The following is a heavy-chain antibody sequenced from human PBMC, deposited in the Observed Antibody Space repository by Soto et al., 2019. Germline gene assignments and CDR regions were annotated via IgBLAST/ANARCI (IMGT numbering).Heavy chain of an antibody. CDR3: AREGYCRIGSCALYDHEYFGMDV. V-gene: IGHV1-18*01. D-gene: IGHD2-15*01. Sequence: QVQLVQSGAEVKEPGASVKVSCKASHYSFARYGISWVRQAPGQGLEWMGWISTYNAKTKYPQKCQDRVTLTTHTPTSTAYMELRSVTSDDTDVYYCAREGYCRIGSCALYDHEYFGMDVWGQGTTVTVSS. J-gene: IGHJ6*02. CDR2: ISTYNAKT. CDR1: HYSFARYG.